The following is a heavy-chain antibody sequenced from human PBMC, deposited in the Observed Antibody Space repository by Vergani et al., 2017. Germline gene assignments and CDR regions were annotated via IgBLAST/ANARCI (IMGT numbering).Heavy chain of an antibody. CDR2: ISYDGTLK. J-gene: IGHJ1*01. Sequence: QVHLVESGGGVVQPGRSLRLSCVVSGFTSSYYGMHWVRQAPGKGLELVAVISYDGTLKYYADSVKGRFTISRDNSKSTLYLQMNSLRTEDTAVYYCATKSCGTPGCQIGYFREWGQGTLVTVSS. D-gene: IGHD1-1*01. CDR3: ATKSCGTPGCQIGYFRE. CDR1: GFTSSYYG. V-gene: IGHV3-30*03.